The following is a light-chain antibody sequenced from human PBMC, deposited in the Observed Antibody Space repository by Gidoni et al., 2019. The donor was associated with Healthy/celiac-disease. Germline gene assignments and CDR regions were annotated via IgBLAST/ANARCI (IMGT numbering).Light chain of an antibody. V-gene: IGKV1-5*01. CDR3: QQYNSYSET. CDR1: QSISSW. Sequence: DIQMTQSPSTLSASVGDRVTITCRASQSISSWLAWYQQKPGKAPKLLIYDASSLESGVPSRFSGSGSGTEFTLTISSLQPDDLATYYCQQYNSYSETFXQXTKVXIK. J-gene: IGKJ1*01. CDR2: DAS.